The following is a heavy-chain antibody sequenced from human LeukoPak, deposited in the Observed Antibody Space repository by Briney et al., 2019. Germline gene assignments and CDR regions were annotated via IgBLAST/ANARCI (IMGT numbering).Heavy chain of an antibody. CDR2: IYHSGGT. CDR3: ARGVGYSPTGNYFDY. CDR1: GGSISSSNW. D-gene: IGHD2-15*01. Sequence: SETLSLTCAVSGGSISSSNWWSWVRQPPGKGLEWIGEIYHSGGTNYNPSLKSRVTISVDRSKNQFSLKLSSVTAADTAVYYCARGVGYSPTGNYFDYWGQGTLVTVSS. V-gene: IGHV4-4*02. J-gene: IGHJ4*02.